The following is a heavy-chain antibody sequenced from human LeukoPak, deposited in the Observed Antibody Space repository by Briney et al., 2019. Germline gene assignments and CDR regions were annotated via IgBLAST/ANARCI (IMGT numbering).Heavy chain of an antibody. J-gene: IGHJ4*02. CDR1: GFTLSSYS. D-gene: IGHD6-19*01. CDR2: ISSGSTTL. Sequence: GCLRLSCATSGFTLSSYSMNWVRQAPGKGLEWVSYISSGSTTLYYADSLKDRFTISRDNAKNSLYLQMNSLRAEDTAVYYCARDVEQWLVRVYYFDYWGQGTLVTVSS. V-gene: IGHV3-48*01. CDR3: ARDVEQWLVRVYYFDY.